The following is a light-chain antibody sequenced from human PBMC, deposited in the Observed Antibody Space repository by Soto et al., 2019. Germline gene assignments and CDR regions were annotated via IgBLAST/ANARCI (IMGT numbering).Light chain of an antibody. J-gene: IGKJ1*01. CDR1: QSVGIN. CDR2: GAS. CDR3: QQYGTSPPIT. Sequence: EIVMAQSPSSLSVSQGERATLSCRASQSVGINLAWYQQKPGQAPRLLIYGASIRATDIPDRFSGSGSGTDFTLTISSLEPEDFAVYYCQQYGTSPPITFGQGTKVDI. V-gene: IGKV3-20*01.